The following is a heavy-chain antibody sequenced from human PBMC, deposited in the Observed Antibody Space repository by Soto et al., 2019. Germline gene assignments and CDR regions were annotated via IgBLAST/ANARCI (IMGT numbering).Heavy chain of an antibody. CDR3: ARGAGTTAHYFDY. V-gene: IGHV1-69*13. CDR2: IIPIFGTA. CDR1: GGTFSSYT. J-gene: IGHJ4*02. Sequence: ASVKVSCKASGGTFSSYTISWVRQAPGQGLEWMGGIIPIFGTANYAQKFQGRVTITADESTSTAYMELSSLRSEDTAVYYCARGAGTTAHYFDYWGQGTLVTVSS. D-gene: IGHD1-7*01.